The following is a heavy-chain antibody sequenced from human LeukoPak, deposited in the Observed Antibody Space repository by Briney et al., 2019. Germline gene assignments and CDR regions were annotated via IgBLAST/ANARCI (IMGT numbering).Heavy chain of an antibody. Sequence: PGGSLRLSCAASGFTFSSYAMHWVRQAPGKGLEWVAVISYDGSNKYYADSVKGRFTISRDNSKNTLYLQMNSLRAEDTAVYYCERARPVGDYYGMDVWGQGTTVTVSS. J-gene: IGHJ6*02. V-gene: IGHV3-30-3*01. CDR3: ERARPVGDYYGMDV. CDR1: GFTFSSYA. D-gene: IGHD3-16*01. CDR2: ISYDGSNK.